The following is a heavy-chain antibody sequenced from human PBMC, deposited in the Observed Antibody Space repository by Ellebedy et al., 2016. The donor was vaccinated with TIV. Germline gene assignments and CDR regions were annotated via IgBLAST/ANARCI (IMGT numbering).Heavy chain of an antibody. CDR2: ISYDGSNK. V-gene: IGHV3-30*03. CDR3: ARVPFRYSYGLNWFDP. D-gene: IGHD5-18*01. CDR1: GFTFSSYG. J-gene: IGHJ5*02. Sequence: GESLKISXAASGFTFSSYGMHWVRQAPGKGLEWVAVISYDGSNKYYADSVKGRFTISRDNSKNTLYLQMNSLRAEDTAVYYCARVPFRYSYGLNWFDPWGQGTLVTVSS.